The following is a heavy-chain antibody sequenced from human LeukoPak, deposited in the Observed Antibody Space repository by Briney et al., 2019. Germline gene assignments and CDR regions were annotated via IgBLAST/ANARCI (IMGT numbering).Heavy chain of an antibody. CDR3: ARHAVYAGSGWSFDY. D-gene: IGHD6-19*01. V-gene: IGHV4-59*08. Sequence: PSETLSLTCTVSGGSISPYYWSWIRQPPGKGLGWIGYIYYSGSGGTNHNPSLKSRVTISVDTSKNQFSLKLSSVTAADTAVYYCARHAVYAGSGWSFDYWGQETLVTVSS. CDR1: GGSISPYY. J-gene: IGHJ4*02. CDR2: IYYSGSGGT.